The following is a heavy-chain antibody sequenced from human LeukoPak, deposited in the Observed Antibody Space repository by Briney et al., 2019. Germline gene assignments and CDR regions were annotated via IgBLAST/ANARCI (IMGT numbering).Heavy chain of an antibody. Sequence: ASAKVSCKASGGTFSSYAISWVRQAPGQGLEWMGGIIPIFGTANYAQKFQGRVTITADKSTSTAYMELSSLRSEDTAVYYCARVWLTAGRPYDYWGQGTLVTVSS. CDR3: ARVWLTAGRPYDY. J-gene: IGHJ4*02. V-gene: IGHV1-69*06. CDR2: IIPIFGTA. CDR1: GGTFSSYA. D-gene: IGHD6-13*01.